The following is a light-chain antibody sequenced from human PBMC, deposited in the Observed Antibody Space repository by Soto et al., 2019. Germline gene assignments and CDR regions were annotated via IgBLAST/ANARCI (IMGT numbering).Light chain of an antibody. CDR3: QQYHTYKT. J-gene: IGKJ1*01. CDR1: QSINTW. Sequence: LSASVGDSVTIACRTSQSINTWLAWYQHKPGKGPELLIYAASTLQTGVPSRFSGSGSGTEFTLTITSLQPDDSATYYCQQYHTYKTFGQGTKV. V-gene: IGKV1-5*01. CDR2: AAS.